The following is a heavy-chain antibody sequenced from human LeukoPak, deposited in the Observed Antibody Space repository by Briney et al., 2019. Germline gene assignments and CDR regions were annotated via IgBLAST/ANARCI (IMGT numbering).Heavy chain of an antibody. J-gene: IGHJ4*02. CDR3: ARDPGKDGYNYSFDY. Sequence: GGSLRLSCAASGFTFSGYGMHWVRQAPGKGLEWVAVIWYDGSNKYHADSVKGRFTISRDNSKNTLYLQMNSLRAEDTAVYYCARDPGKDGYNYSFDYWGQGTLVTVSS. CDR2: IWYDGSNK. D-gene: IGHD5-24*01. V-gene: IGHV3-33*01. CDR1: GFTFSGYG.